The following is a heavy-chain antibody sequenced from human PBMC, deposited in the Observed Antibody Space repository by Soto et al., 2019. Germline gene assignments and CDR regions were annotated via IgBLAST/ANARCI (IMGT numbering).Heavy chain of an antibody. Sequence: LRVSKTVADGSGINLGCRRSCIRQPPGKGLEWIGYIYYSGSTNYNPSLKSRVTISVDTSKNQFSLKLSSVTAADTAVYYCARETAVANWFDPWGQGTLVTVSS. CDR2: IYYSGST. CDR1: DGSGINLGCR. CDR3: ARETAVANWFDP. J-gene: IGHJ5*02. D-gene: IGHD6-19*01. V-gene: IGHV4-61*08.